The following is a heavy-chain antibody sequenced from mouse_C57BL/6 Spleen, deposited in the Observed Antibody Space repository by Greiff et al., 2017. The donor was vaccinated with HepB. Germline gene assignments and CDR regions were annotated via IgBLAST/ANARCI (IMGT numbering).Heavy chain of an antibody. V-gene: IGHV1-55*01. CDR3: ARKSGGSSWFAY. CDR1: GYTFTSYW. CDR2: IYPGSGST. J-gene: IGHJ3*01. Sequence: QVQLQQPGAELVKPGASVKMSCKASGYTFTSYWITWVKQRPGQGLEWIGDIYPGSGSTNYNEKFKSKATLTVDTSSSTAYMQLSSLTSEDSAVYYCARKSGGSSWFAYWGQGTLVTVSA. D-gene: IGHD1-1*01.